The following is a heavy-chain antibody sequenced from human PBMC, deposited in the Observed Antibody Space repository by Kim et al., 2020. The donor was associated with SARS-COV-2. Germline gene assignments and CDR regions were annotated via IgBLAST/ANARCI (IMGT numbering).Heavy chain of an antibody. CDR3: ARGGYYYDSSGYSSPGFDY. CDR1: GFTFSSYS. V-gene: IGHV3-48*02. J-gene: IGHJ4*02. Sequence: GGSLRLSCAASGFTFSSYSMNWVRQAPGKGLEWVSYISSSSSTIYYADSVKGRFTISRDNAKNSLYLQMNSLRDEDTAVYYCARGGYYYDSSGYSSPGFDYWGQGTLVTVSS. CDR2: ISSSSSTI. D-gene: IGHD3-22*01.